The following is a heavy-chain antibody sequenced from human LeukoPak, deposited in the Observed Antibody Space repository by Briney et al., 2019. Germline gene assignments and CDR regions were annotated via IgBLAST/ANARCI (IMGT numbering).Heavy chain of an antibody. CDR1: GYTLTELS. D-gene: IGHD3-10*01. J-gene: IGHJ4*02. Sequence: ASVKVSCKVSGYTLTELSMHWVRQAPGKGLEWMGGFDPEDGETIYAQKFQGRVTMTEDTSTDTAYMELSSLRPEDTAVYYCATDLAEITMVRGVYWGQGTLVTVSS. CDR2: FDPEDGET. V-gene: IGHV1-24*01. CDR3: ATDLAEITMVRGVY.